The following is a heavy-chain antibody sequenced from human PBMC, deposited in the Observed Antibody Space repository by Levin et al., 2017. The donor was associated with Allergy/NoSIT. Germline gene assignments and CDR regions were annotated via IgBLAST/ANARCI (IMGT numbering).Heavy chain of an antibody. D-gene: IGHD6-13*01. J-gene: IGHJ6*03. CDR3: AKSGIAEVVRSYMDV. V-gene: IGHV3-23*01. CDR2: IRDNGGST. CDR1: GFTFSSYA. Sequence: GGSLRLSCVASGFTFSSYAMNWVRQAPGKGLEWVSNIRDNGGSTYYADSVKGRFTISRDNSKNTLSLQMNSLRAEDTAVYYCAKSGIAEVVRSYMDVWGKGTTVTVSS.